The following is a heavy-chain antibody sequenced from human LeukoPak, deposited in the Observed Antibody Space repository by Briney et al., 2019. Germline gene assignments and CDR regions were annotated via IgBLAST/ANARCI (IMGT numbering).Heavy chain of an antibody. Sequence: PGGSLRLSCAASGFTFSSYAMSWVRQAPGKGLECVANMKQDGSEKYYADSVKGRFIISRDNAKNSLYLQMNSLRVEDIAVYYCARDVAAFDFWGQGTLVTVSS. CDR1: GFTFSSYA. D-gene: IGHD6-25*01. V-gene: IGHV3-7*05. CDR3: ARDVAAFDF. J-gene: IGHJ4*02. CDR2: MKQDGSEK.